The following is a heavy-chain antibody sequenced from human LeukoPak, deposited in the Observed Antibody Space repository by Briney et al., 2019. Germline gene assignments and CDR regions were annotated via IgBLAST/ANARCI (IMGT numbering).Heavy chain of an antibody. D-gene: IGHD3-22*01. CDR2: ISTSGTTI. V-gene: IGHV3-48*03. CDR1: GFTFSSYE. J-gene: IGHJ4*02. Sequence: GGSLRLSCVASGFTFSSYEMNWVRQAPGKGLEWVSYISTSGTTIYYADSVKGRFTISRDNAKNSLYLQMNSLRAEDTAVYYCARDYYDSSGYYRGGYWGQGTLVTVSS. CDR3: ARDYYDSSGYYRGGY.